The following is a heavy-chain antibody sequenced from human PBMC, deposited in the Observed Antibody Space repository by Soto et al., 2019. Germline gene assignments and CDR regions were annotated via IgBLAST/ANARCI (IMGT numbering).Heavy chain of an antibody. CDR3: ARGWGYDSTDDYYAY. D-gene: IGHD3-22*01. CDR1: GGTFNRHA. CDR2: IIPIFGTG. J-gene: IGHJ4*02. V-gene: IGHV1-69*01. Sequence: QVQLVQSGAEVRKPGSSVKVSCKASGGTFNRHAIRWVRQAPGQGLEWMGGIIPIFGTGNHAQKFQGRVTITADESTSTAYMELRSLRSEDTAVYYCARGWGYDSTDDYYAYWGQGTLVIVSS.